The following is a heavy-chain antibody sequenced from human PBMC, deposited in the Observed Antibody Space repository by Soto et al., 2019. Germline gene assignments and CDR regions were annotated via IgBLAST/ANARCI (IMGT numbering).Heavy chain of an antibody. CDR2: IKSKTDGGTT. J-gene: IGHJ5*02. Sequence: GGSLRLSCAASGFTFSNAWMNWVRQAPGKGLEWVGRIKSKTDGGTTDYAAPVKGRFTISRDDSKNTLYLQMNSLKTEDTAVYYCTTAHYDFWSGDLPYNWFDPWGQGTLVTVSS. V-gene: IGHV3-15*07. D-gene: IGHD3-3*01. CDR1: GFTFSNAW. CDR3: TTAHYDFWSGDLPYNWFDP.